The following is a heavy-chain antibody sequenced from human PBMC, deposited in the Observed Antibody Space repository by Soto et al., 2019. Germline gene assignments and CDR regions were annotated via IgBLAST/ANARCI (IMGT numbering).Heavy chain of an antibody. Sequence: EVQLAESGGGLSQPGGSLRLSCAASGFTLSGYAMDWVRQAPGKGLEYVSGISSNGVGTYYANSVKGRFTISRDNSKNTVYLQIGSLRPEDMAVYYCARRARPDFYYMDFWGKGTTGTVSS. J-gene: IGHJ6*03. CDR1: GFTLSGYA. CDR3: ARRARPDFYYMDF. V-gene: IGHV3-64*01. D-gene: IGHD6-6*01. CDR2: ISSNGVGT.